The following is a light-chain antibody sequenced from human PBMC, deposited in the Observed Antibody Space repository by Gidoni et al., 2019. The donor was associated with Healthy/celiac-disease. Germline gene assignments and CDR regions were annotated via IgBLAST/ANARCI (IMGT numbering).Light chain of an antibody. CDR1: QSISSY. CDR2: AAS. V-gene: IGKV1-39*01. J-gene: IGKJ2*01. Sequence: DIQMTQSPSSLSASVGDRVTITCRASQSISSYLNWYQQKPGKAPKLLIYAASSLQSGVPSRFRGSGSGTDFTLTISSLQPEAFATYSCQQSYSTPYTFGQGTQLEIK. CDR3: QQSYSTPYT.